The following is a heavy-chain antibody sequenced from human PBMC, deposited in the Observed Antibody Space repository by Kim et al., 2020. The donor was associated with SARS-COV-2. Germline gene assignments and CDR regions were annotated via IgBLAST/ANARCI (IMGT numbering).Heavy chain of an antibody. Sequence: NYTPSLNSRVTISVDTSKNQFSPKLSSVTAADTAVYYCARWVGYSSTFDYWGQGTLVTVSS. V-gene: IGHV4-34*01. CDR3: ARWVGYSSTFDY. D-gene: IGHD6-13*01. J-gene: IGHJ4*02.